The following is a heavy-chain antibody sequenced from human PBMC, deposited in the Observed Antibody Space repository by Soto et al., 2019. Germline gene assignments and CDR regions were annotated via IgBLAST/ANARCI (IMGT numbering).Heavy chain of an antibody. J-gene: IGHJ6*02. D-gene: IGHD3-16*01. V-gene: IGHV3-30*18. CDR2: ILYDGSNK. Sequence: QVQLVESGGGVVQPGRSLRLSCAASGFTFSSYGMHWVRQAPGKGLEWVTAILYDGSNKYYADSVKGRFTVSRDNSKNKVYLQMNSLRVEDTAVYYCAKVQITFGGVRYGMDVWGQGTTVTVSS. CDR3: AKVQITFGGVRYGMDV. CDR1: GFTFSSYG.